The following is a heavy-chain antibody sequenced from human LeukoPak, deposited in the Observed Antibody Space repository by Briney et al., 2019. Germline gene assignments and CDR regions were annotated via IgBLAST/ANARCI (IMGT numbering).Heavy chain of an antibody. Sequence: GGSLRLSCAASGFTFSSYWMSWVRQAPGKGLEWVSAISGSGGSTYYADSVKGRFTISRDNSKNTLYLQMNSLRAEDTAVYYCAKVGVLRFLEWLFYFDYWGQGTLVTVSS. D-gene: IGHD3-3*01. CDR1: GFTFSSYW. CDR3: AKVGVLRFLEWLFYFDY. V-gene: IGHV3-23*01. J-gene: IGHJ4*02. CDR2: ISGSGGST.